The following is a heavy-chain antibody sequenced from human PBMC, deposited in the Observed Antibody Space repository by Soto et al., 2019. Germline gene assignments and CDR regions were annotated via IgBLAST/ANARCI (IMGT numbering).Heavy chain of an antibody. D-gene: IGHD5-18*01. Sequence: EVQLLESGGGLVQPGGSLRLSCAASGFTFSSYAMSWVRQAPGKGLEWVSAISGSGGSTYYADSVKGRFTISRDNSKNSLYLQMNSLRAEDTAVYYCARIRGYSYGYYYYGMDVWGQGTTVTVSS. CDR1: GFTFSSYA. CDR3: ARIRGYSYGYYYYGMDV. CDR2: ISGSGGST. V-gene: IGHV3-23*01. J-gene: IGHJ6*02.